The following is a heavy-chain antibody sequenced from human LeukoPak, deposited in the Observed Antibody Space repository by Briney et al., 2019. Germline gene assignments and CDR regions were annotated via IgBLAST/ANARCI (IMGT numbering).Heavy chain of an antibody. CDR3: ARHLEGYGHDNGDYYYYMDV. V-gene: IGHV3-21*01. D-gene: IGHD5-18*01. Sequence: GGSLRLSCAASGFTFSSYSMNWVRQAPGKGLEWVSCISTSSSYIYYADSVKGRFTISRDNAKNSLYLQMNSLRAEDTAVYYCARHLEGYGHDNGDYYYYMDVWGKGTTVTISS. CDR1: GFTFSSYS. CDR2: ISTSSSYI. J-gene: IGHJ6*03.